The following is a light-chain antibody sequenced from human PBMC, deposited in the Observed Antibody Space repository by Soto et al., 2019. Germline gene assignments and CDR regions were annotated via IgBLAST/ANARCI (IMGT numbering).Light chain of an antibody. V-gene: IGKV3-20*01. Sequence: ESVLTQSPGTLSLSPGERATLSRRARQSVSSNYLAWYQQKPGQAPRLLIYGASTRATGIPDRFSGSGSGTDYTLTISRLEPEDFAVYYCQQYGNLPLTFGGGTKVDIK. CDR2: GAS. CDR3: QQYGNLPLT. CDR1: QSVSSNY. J-gene: IGKJ4*01.